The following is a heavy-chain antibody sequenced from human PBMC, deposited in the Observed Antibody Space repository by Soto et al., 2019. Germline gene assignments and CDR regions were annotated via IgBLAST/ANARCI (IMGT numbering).Heavy chain of an antibody. CDR1: GFTFGSNA. CDR2: ISGSGGST. J-gene: IGHJ3*02. V-gene: IGHV3-23*01. D-gene: IGHD4-17*01. CDR3: AKDRKTVGI. Sequence: EVQLLESGGGLVQPGGSLRLSCAASGFTFGSNAMTWVRQAPGKGLEWVSAISGSGGSTYYADSVKGRVTISRDNSKNTLYLQMNSLGAEDTAVYYCAKDRKTVGIWGQGTVVTVSS.